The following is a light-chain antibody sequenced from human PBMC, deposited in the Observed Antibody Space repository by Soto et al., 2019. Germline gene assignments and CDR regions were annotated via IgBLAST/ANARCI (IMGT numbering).Light chain of an antibody. J-gene: IGLJ1*01. CDR3: CSYAGNSRV. Sequence: QSALTQPPSASGSPGQSVTISCTGTSSDVGGYNCVSWYQQHPDKAPKLIIYDVSRRPSGVPDRFSGSKSDNTASLTISGLQAEDDADYYCCSYAGNSRVFGTGTKLTVL. CDR2: DVS. CDR1: SSDVGGYNC. V-gene: IGLV2-8*01.